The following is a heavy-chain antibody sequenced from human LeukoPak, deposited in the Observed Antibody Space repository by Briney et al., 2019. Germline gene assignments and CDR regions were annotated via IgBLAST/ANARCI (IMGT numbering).Heavy chain of an antibody. CDR2: IHRDGRT. V-gene: IGHV4-4*02. CDR1: GVSISSSEW. D-gene: IGHD3-9*01. CDR3: GKTDIYFNPIDY. J-gene: IGHJ4*02. Sequence: SETLSLTCAVSGVSISSSEWWIWVRQPPGQGQEWIGEIHRDGRTRYNPSLKSRVTMSMDYSKNQFSLSVTSVTAADTAIYYCGKTDIYFNPIDYWGPGSLVTVSS.